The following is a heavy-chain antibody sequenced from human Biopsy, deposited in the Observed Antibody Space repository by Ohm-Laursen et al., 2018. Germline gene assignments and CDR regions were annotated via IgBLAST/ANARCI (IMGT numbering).Heavy chain of an antibody. J-gene: IGHJ6*02. V-gene: IGHV4-38-2*02. Sequence: TLSLTCTVSGYSVTNDYYWGWLRQPPGKGLEWIGNIYYDGITYYNPSLKSRVAMSVDTSKNQFSLRLTSVTAADTAVYYCARVAGGYAYYYGMDVWGQGTTVIVSS. CDR3: ARVAGGYAYYYGMDV. CDR1: GYSVTNDYY. D-gene: IGHD5-12*01. CDR2: IYYDGIT.